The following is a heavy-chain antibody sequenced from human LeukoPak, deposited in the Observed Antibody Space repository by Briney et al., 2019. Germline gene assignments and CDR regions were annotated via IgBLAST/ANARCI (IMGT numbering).Heavy chain of an antibody. J-gene: IGHJ4*02. CDR3: ARESQEYFDY. CDR1: GGSISSYY. CDR2: IYYSGST. Sequence: KSSETLSLTCTVSGGSISSYYWGWIRQPPGKGLEWIGYIYYSGSTNYNPSLKSRVTISVDTSKNQFSLKLSSVTAADTAVYYCARESQEYFDYWGQGTLVTVSS. V-gene: IGHV4-59*01.